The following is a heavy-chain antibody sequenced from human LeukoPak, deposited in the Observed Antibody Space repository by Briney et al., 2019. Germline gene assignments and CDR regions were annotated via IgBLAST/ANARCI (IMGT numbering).Heavy chain of an antibody. D-gene: IGHD5/OR15-5a*01. CDR2: IYYSGST. J-gene: IGHJ4*02. CDR3: ARPQRYSMYALDY. V-gene: IGHV4-39*01. Sequence: SETLSLTCSVSGGSISSSSYYWGWIRQPPGKKLEWIGNIYYSGSTYYNPSLKSRVTISVDTSKNQFPLKLSSVTAADTAVYYCARPQRYSMYALDYWGQGTLVTVSS. CDR1: GGSISSSSYY.